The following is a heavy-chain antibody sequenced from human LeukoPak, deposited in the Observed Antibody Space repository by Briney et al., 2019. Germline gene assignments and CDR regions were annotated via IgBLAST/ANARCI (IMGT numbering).Heavy chain of an antibody. CDR2: TTGSGRGT. Sequence: GGSLRLSCTASGLTFSNYATTWVRQAPGKGLEWVSSTTGSGRGTYYADSVKGRFSVSRDNSQNTVFLHMSSLRADDTALYYCSKDPNGDYVGAFDMWGPGTMVTVSS. CDR3: SKDPNGDYVGAFDM. V-gene: IGHV3-23*01. J-gene: IGHJ3*02. D-gene: IGHD2-21*02. CDR1: GLTFSNYA.